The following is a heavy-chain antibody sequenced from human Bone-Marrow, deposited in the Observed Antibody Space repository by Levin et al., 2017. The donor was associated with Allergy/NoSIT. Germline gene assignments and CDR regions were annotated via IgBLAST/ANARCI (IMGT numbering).Heavy chain of an antibody. CDR1: GFTVGSYA. CDR2: MGYTGGST. Sequence: PGGSLRLSCAASGFTVGSYAMSWVRQAPGRGLEWVSGMGYTGGSTYYAESVKGRFTISRDNSKNTLYLEMNSLRAEDTAIYYCAKDYSSSWFEVWFDPWGQGTQVTVSS. V-gene: IGHV3-23*01. D-gene: IGHD6-13*01. J-gene: IGHJ5*02. CDR3: AKDYSSSWFEVWFDP.